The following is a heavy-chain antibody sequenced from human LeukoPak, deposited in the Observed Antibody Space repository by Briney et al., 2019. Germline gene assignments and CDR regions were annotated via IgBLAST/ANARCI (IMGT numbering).Heavy chain of an antibody. D-gene: IGHD1-7*01. J-gene: IGHJ4*02. CDR1: GGSVSTSGYY. CDR3: ARNYNWNYADY. CDR2: FYYGGNT. V-gene: IGHV4-39*07. Sequence: PSETLSLTCTVSGGSVSTSGYYWGWIRQPPEKGLEWIGTFYYGGNTYYNPSLKSRVTISVDTSKNQFSLKLSSVTAADTAVYYCARNYNWNYADYWGQGTLVTVSS.